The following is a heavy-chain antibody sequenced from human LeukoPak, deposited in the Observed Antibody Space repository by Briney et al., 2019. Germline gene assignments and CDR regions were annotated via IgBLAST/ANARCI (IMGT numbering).Heavy chain of an antibody. Sequence: CXXSGGSIRSSSYYWGWIRQPPGKGLEWIESVYSSGRTYYNPSLTSRVTVAEDTSKNQFSLKLRYVTAADTACYYXTRXIGXXXXHYWGXXMXVTVSS. J-gene: IGHJ4*01. CDR3: TRXIGXXXXHY. CDR1: GGSIRSSSYY. V-gene: IGHV4-39*07. CDR2: VYSSGRT.